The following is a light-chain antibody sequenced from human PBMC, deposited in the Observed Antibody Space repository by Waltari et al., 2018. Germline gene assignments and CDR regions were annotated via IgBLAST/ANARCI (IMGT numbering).Light chain of an antibody. CDR2: AGS. CDR1: QNITRY. J-gene: IGKJ1*01. CDR3: QQTHGRPWT. Sequence: DIHMTQSPSSLSASVGDKVSITCRVSQNITRYLCWYHQRPGKAPKLLIYAGSTLQSGVPSRFSGSGSGTDFTLTISFLEPEDFATYYCQQTHGRPWTFGQGTRVEI. V-gene: IGKV1-39*01.